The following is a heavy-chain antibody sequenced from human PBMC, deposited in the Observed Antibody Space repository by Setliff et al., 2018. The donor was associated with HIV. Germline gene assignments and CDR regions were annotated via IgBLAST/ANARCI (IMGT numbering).Heavy chain of an antibody. Sequence: TSETLSLTCTVSGGSISSYYWSWIRQPPGKGLEWIGYIYYSGSTNYNPSLKSRVTISVATSKNQFSLKLNSVTTADTAVYYCARSRTSSGYYGVTGYGMDVWGQGTTVTVSS. D-gene: IGHD3-22*01. J-gene: IGHJ6*02. CDR1: GGSISSYY. V-gene: IGHV4-59*01. CDR2: IYYSGST. CDR3: ARSRTSSGYYGVTGYGMDV.